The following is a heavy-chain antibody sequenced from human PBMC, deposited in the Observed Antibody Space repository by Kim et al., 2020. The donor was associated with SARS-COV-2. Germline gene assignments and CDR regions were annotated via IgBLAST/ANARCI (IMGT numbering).Heavy chain of an antibody. CDR2: ISGSGGST. V-gene: IGHV3-23*01. CDR3: AGSGWYTPFGREPVGEQGYFDY. Sequence: GGSLRLSCAASGFTFSSYAMSWVRQAPGKGLEWVSAISGSGGSTYYADSVKGRFTISRDNSKNTLYLQMNSLRAEDTAVYYCAGSGWYTPFGREPVGEQGYFDYWGQGTLVTVSS. D-gene: IGHD6-19*01. CDR1: GFTFSSYA. J-gene: IGHJ4*02.